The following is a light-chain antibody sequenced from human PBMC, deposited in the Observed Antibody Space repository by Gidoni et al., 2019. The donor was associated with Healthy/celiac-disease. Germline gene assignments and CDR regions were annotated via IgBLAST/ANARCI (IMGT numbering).Light chain of an antibody. CDR3: QHSYSTPL. CDR1: QSISSY. V-gene: IGKV1-39*01. J-gene: IGKJ3*01. Sequence: DIQMTQSPSSLSASVGDRVTITCRASQSISSYLNWYQQKPGKAPKLLIYAASSLQSRVPSRFSGSGSGTDFTLTISSLQPEDFATYYCQHSYSTPLFXPXTKVDIK. CDR2: AAS.